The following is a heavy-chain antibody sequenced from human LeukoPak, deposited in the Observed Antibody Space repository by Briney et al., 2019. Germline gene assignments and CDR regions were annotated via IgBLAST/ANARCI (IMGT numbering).Heavy chain of an antibody. Sequence: KPGGSLRLSCAVSGFTVSSNYMSWIRQAPGKGLEWVSYISSSGSATYYADSVKGRFTISRDNAKNSLYLQMNTLRAEDTAVYYCVRDPCSGGGCYSIPSSTWGQGTLVTVSS. D-gene: IGHD2-15*01. CDR2: ISSSGSAT. CDR1: GFTVSSNY. J-gene: IGHJ4*02. CDR3: VRDPCSGGGCYSIPSST. V-gene: IGHV3-11*01.